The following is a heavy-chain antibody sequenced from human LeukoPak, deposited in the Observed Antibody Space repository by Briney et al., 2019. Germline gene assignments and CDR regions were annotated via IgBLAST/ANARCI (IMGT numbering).Heavy chain of an antibody. V-gene: IGHV3-33*06. J-gene: IGHJ4*02. D-gene: IGHD4-11*01. CDR2: IWYDGSNE. CDR3: AKDSGSYSNYETN. CDR1: GFTFSIYG. Sequence: GGSLRLSCAASGFTFSIYGMHWVRQAPGKGLECEAVIWYDGSNEYYADSVKGRFTISRDNSKNTLYLQMNSLRAEDTAVYYCAKDSGSYSNYETNWGQGTLVTVSS.